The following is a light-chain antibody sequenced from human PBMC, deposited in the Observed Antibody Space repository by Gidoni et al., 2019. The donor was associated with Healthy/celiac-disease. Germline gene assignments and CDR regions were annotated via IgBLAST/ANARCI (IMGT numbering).Light chain of an antibody. CDR3: YSAADNNPVV. J-gene: IGLJ2*01. V-gene: IGLV3-27*01. Sequence: SYELTQPSSVSVSPGQTARIPCSGAVLAKKYARWFQQKPGQAPVLVIYKDSERPSGIPERFSGSSSGTTVTLTISGAQVEDEADYYCYSAADNNPVVFGGGTKLTVL. CDR2: KDS. CDR1: VLAKKY.